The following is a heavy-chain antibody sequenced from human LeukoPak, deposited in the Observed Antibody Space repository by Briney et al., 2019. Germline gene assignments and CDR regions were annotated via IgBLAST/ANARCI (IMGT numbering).Heavy chain of an antibody. CDR2: INHSGST. CDR1: GGSFSGYY. V-gene: IGHV4-34*01. CDR3: ARGNRGDNWNDPVIALDI. Sequence: PSETLSLTCAAYGGSFSGYYWNWIRQPPGKGLEWIGEINHSGSTNYNPSLKRRVTISIDTSKNQFSLKLRFVTAADTAVYYCARGNRGDNWNDPVIALDIWGQGTMVTVSS. D-gene: IGHD1-1*01. J-gene: IGHJ3*02.